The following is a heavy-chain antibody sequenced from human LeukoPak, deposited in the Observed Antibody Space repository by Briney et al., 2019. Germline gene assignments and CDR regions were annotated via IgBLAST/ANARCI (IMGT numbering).Heavy chain of an antibody. J-gene: IGHJ4*02. V-gene: IGHV3-23*01. Sequence: GGSLRLSCVASGFTFSNSVMTWVRQAPGKGLEWVSSILGTGDYTYFANSVKGRFTISRDNSKNTLYLQMNSLRAGDTAIYYCARGSKGTYDYWGQGTLVTVSP. CDR2: ILGTGDYT. CDR3: ARGSKGTYDY. CDR1: GFTFSNSV.